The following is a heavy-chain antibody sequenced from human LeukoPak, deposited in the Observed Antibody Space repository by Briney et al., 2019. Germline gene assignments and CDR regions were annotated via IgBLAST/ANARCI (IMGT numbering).Heavy chain of an antibody. CDR3: ATDQLSGYSALNAFDI. V-gene: IGHV1-2*02. Sequence: ASVKVSCKASGYTFTGYYMHWVRQAPGQGLEWMGWINPNSGGTNYAQKFQGRVTMTRDTSISTAYMELSRLRSDDTAVYYCATDQLSGYSALNAFDIWGQGTMVTVSS. J-gene: IGHJ3*02. CDR1: GYTFTGYY. D-gene: IGHD5-12*01. CDR2: INPNSGGT.